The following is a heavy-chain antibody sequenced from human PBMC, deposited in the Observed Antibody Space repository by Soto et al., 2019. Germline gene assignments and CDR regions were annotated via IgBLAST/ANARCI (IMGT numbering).Heavy chain of an antibody. Sequence: ASVKVSCKASGYTFTGYYMHWVRQAPGQGLEWMGWINPNSGGTNYAQKFQGRVTMTRDTSISTAYMELSRLRSDDTAVYYCARECSGGICYGRRSSGMDVWGQGTTVTVSS. V-gene: IGHV1-2*02. D-gene: IGHD2-15*01. J-gene: IGHJ6*02. CDR3: ARECSGGICYGRRSSGMDV. CDR2: INPNSGGT. CDR1: GYTFTGYY.